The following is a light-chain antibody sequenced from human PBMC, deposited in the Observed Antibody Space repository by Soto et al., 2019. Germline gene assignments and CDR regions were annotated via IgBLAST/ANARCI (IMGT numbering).Light chain of an antibody. Sequence: EIVLTQSPGTLSLSPGEGATLSCRASQNLSSGYLAWYQQKPGQAPRILIYGASNRATGIPDRFSGSGSGTDFTLTISRLEPEDFAVYYCQQYGSSGTFGQGTKVDIK. CDR3: QQYGSSGT. J-gene: IGKJ1*01. CDR1: QNLSSGY. V-gene: IGKV3-20*01. CDR2: GAS.